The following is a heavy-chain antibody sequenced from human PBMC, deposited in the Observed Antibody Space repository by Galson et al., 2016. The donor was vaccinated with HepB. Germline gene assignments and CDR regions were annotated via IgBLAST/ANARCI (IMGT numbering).Heavy chain of an antibody. D-gene: IGHD3-3*02. CDR3: AKLVVLNNWFDP. CDR2: VYYKGTT. J-gene: IGHJ5*02. V-gene: IGHV4-59*03. Sequence: SETLSITCTVSGGSISSSYWSWIRQPPGKGLEWIGYVYYKGTTNYNSSLKSRVTISVDTSKNQFSLKLNSVTAADTAVYYCAKLVVLNNWFDPWGQGTLVTVSS. CDR1: GGSISSSY.